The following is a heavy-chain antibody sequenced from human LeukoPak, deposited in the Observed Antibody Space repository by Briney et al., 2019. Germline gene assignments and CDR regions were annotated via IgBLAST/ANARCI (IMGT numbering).Heavy chain of an antibody. V-gene: IGHV4-31*03. Sequence: SETLSLTCTVSGGSISSGNYYWTWVRHHPGKGLEWLGYIYYNGGTYYNASLKSRFTISQDTSKNQFSLKLSSATAADTAVYYCARGGWAYYFDYWGQGTLVTVSS. CDR2: IYYNGGT. CDR3: ARGGWAYYFDY. J-gene: IGHJ4*02. CDR1: GGSISSGNYY. D-gene: IGHD2-15*01.